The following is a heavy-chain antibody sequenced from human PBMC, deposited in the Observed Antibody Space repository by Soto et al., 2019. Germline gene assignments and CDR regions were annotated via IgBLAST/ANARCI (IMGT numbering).Heavy chain of an antibody. CDR3: ARNNF. CDR2: VSCDGSNR. V-gene: IGHV3-30*03. J-gene: IGHJ4*02. Sequence: QVQLVESGGGVVQPGWSLRLSCAVSGFTFSSYDMHWVRQAPGKGLEWLAVVSCDGSNRYYVHYVKGRFTISRDNSKQPLYMQMNSLRIEDTAAYYCARNNFWGQGTLVNVSS. CDR1: GFTFSSYD.